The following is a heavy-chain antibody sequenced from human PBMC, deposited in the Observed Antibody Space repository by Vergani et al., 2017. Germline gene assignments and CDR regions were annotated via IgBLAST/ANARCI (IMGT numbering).Heavy chain of an antibody. CDR2: LKPSGGFT. V-gene: IGHV1-46*03. CDR3: ARPHGDILPPDPRRLDY. Sequence: QVLLVQSGAEVKKPGASVRVSCKASGYSFTSYYMHWVRQAPGQGLEWMGILKPSGGFTRNAQKFQGRVSMTSDTSTSTVYMELSGLRLEDTAVYYCARPHGDILPPDPRRLDYWGQGTLVTVSS. CDR1: GYSFTSYY. J-gene: IGHJ4*02.